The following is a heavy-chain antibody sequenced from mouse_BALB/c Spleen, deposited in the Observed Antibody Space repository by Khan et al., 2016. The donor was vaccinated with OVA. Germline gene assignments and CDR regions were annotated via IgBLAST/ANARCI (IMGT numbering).Heavy chain of an antibody. J-gene: IGHJ4*01. V-gene: IGHV1-18*01. CDR1: GYTFPEYT. CDR3: TRDAGRY. D-gene: IGHD3-3*01. CDR2: INPKNGGT. Sequence: EVQLQQSGPELVKPGASVKISCKPSGYTFPEYTVHWVKQSLGKSLDWIGVINPKNGGTAYNQKFKGKATLTVDKSSSTAYMEFRSLTSEDSAVYSCTRDAGRYWGQGTSVTVAS.